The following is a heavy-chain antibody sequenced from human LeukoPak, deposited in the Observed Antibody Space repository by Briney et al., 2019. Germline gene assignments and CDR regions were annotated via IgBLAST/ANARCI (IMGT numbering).Heavy chain of an antibody. V-gene: IGHV3-7*01. Sequence: GGSLRLSCAASGFTFSSYWMSWVRQAPGKGLEWVANIKQDGSEKYYVDSVKGRFTISRDNAKNSLYLQVNSLRAEDTAVYYCARDIMVRGVYYFDYWGQGTLVTVSS. J-gene: IGHJ4*02. CDR3: ARDIMVRGVYYFDY. D-gene: IGHD3-10*01. CDR1: GFTFSSYW. CDR2: IKQDGSEK.